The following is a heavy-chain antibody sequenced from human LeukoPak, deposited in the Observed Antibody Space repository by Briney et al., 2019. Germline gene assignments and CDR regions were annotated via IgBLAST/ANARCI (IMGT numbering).Heavy chain of an antibody. CDR3: AREAVVPAAISEWFDP. V-gene: IGHV1-2*02. D-gene: IGHD2-2*01. Sequence: ASVRVSSKASGYTLTVYYTYWVPHAPGQGREWRVWINPNRGGTNYAQNFQGRDTMTRDTSISTAYMELSRLRSDDTAVYYCAREAVVPAAISEWFDPWGQGTLVTVSS. J-gene: IGHJ5*02. CDR2: INPNRGGT. CDR1: GYTLTVYY.